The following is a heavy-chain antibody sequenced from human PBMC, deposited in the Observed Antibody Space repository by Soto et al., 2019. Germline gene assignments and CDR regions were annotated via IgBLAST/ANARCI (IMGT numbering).Heavy chain of an antibody. V-gene: IGHV1-2*02. CDR3: ASNLRPGIAAAANDY. CDR1: VYTFTCYY. Sequence: GXSVKGSCKASVYTFTCYYIHWVRQAPGQGLEWMGWINPNSGGTNYAQKFQGRVTMTRDTSISTAYMELSRLRSDDTAVYYCASNLRPGIAAAANDYWGQGPLVTVSS. J-gene: IGHJ4*02. CDR2: INPNSGGT. D-gene: IGHD6-13*01.